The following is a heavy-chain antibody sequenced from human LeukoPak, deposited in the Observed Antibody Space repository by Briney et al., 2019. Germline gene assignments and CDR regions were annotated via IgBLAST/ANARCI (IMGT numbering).Heavy chain of an antibody. CDR3: ARLRRDRLLYFDY. Sequence: GGSLRLSCAASGFTFSSYWMSWVRQAPGKGLERVANIKQDGSEKYYVDSVKGRFTISRDNAKNSLYLQMNSLRDEDTAVYYCARLRRDRLLYFDYWGQGTLVTVSS. CDR1: GFTFSSYW. V-gene: IGHV3-7*01. CDR2: IKQDGSEK. D-gene: IGHD5-12*01. J-gene: IGHJ4*02.